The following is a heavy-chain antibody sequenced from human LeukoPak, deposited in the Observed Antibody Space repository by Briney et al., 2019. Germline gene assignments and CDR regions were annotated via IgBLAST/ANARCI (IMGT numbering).Heavy chain of an antibody. CDR1: GGTFSSYA. CDR3: ARADRLGIAARLSLAY. V-gene: IGHV1-69*13. D-gene: IGHD6-6*01. J-gene: IGHJ4*02. Sequence: ASVQASCQASGGTFSSYAISWVRQAPGQGLEWMGGIIPIFGTANYAQKFQGRVTITADESTSTAYMELSSLRSEDTAVYYCARADRLGIAARLSLAYWGQGTLVTVSS. CDR2: IIPIFGTA.